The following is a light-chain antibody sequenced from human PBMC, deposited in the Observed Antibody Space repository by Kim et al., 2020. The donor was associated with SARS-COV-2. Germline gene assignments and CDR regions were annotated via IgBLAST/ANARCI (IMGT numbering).Light chain of an antibody. Sequence: EIVLTQSPATLSLSPGDRATLSCRASHSVNNHLAWYQQKPGQPPRLLIYDASNRATGIPARFSGSGSGRDYTLTISSLEPEDSAIYYCQQRSNWLTFGGGTKLEI. CDR3: QQRSNWLT. CDR2: DAS. V-gene: IGKV3-11*02. J-gene: IGKJ4*01. CDR1: HSVNNH.